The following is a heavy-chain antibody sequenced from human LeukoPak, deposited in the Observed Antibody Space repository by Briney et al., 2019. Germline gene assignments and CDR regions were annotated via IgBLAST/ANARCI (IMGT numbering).Heavy chain of an antibody. J-gene: IGHJ4*02. V-gene: IGHV1-69-2*01. CDR3: ATVPAQSHDY. D-gene: IGHD2-2*01. CDR1: GYTFTDYY. Sequence: ASEKVSRKVSGYTFTDYYMHWVQQAPGKGLEWMGLVDPEDGETIYAEKFQGRVTITADTSTDTAYVELSSLRSEDTAVYYCATVPAQSHDYWGQGTLVTVSS. CDR2: VDPEDGET.